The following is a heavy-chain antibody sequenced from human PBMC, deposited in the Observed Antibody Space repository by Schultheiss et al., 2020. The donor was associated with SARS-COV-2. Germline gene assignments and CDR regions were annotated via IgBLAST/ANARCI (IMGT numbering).Heavy chain of an antibody. CDR2: IYYSGST. V-gene: IGHV4-39*01. CDR1: GGSISSSNW. CDR3: AGLLHADYFDY. Sequence: ETLSLTCAVSGGSISSSNWWSWVRQPPGKGLEWIGSIYYSGSTYYNPSLKSRVTISVDTSKNQFSLKLSSVTAADTAVYYCAGLLHADYFDYWGQGTLVTVSS. J-gene: IGHJ4*01.